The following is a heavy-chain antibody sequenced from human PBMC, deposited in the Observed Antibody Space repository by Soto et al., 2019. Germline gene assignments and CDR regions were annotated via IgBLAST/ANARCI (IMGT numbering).Heavy chain of an antibody. CDR3: VRGSKDSYPGSRIFDF. J-gene: IGHJ4*02. D-gene: IGHD3-10*01. V-gene: IGHV3-23*01. CDR2: ITDTGGDA. CDR1: GLSFGTRS. Sequence: LSPAYRPSGLSFGTRSRSRVRQSPWEGLEWVLTITDTGGDAKYADAGRGRFAISRNNSKNTPYLQMSALRAEDSATHLCVRGSKDSYPGSRIFDFWVRGTLVTVSS.